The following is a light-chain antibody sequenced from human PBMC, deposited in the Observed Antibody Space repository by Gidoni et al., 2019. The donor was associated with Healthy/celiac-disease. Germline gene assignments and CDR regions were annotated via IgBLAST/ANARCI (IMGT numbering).Light chain of an antibody. J-gene: IGKJ4*01. CDR3: QQYNSYPLT. CDR2: KAS. V-gene: IGKV1-5*03. CDR1: QSISSW. Sequence: DIQMTQSPSTLSASVGDRVTITCRASQSISSWLAWYQQKPGKAPKLLIYKASSLESGVPSRFSGSGSGTEFTLTISSLQPDDFATSYCQQYNSYPLTFSGXTKVEIK.